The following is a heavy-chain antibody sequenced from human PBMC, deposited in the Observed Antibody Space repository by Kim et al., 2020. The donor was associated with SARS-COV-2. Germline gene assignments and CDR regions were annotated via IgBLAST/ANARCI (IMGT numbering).Heavy chain of an antibody. CDR2: IYHSGST. V-gene: IGHV4-4*02. CDR1: GGSISSSNW. CDR3: ARRGLVLGPFDY. D-gene: IGHD3-9*01. J-gene: IGHJ4*02. Sequence: SETLSLTCAVSGGSISSSNWWSWVRQPPGKGLELIGEIYHSGSTNYNPSLKSRVTISVDKSKNQFSLKLSSVTAADTAVYYCARRGLVLGPFDYWGQGTLVTVSS.